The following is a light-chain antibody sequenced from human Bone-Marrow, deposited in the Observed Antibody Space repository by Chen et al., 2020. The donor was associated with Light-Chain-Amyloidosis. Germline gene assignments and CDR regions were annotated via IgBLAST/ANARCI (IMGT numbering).Light chain of an antibody. V-gene: IGLV1-44*01. CDR1: SSNVGANG. Sequence: QSVLPQPPSASGTPGQRVTIACSGGSSNVGANGVNWYQQLPGAAPKLLIFDTNRRPSGIPDRLSGSKSGTSASLAISDLQAEDEAHYYCAPWDDRLNGWVFGGGTRLTVL. CDR3: APWDDRLNGWV. J-gene: IGLJ3*02. CDR2: DTN.